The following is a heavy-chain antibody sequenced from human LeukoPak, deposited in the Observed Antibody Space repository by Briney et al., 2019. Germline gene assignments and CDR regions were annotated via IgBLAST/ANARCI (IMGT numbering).Heavy chain of an antibody. Sequence: ASVKVSCKASGYTFTSYYMHWVRQAPGQGLEWIGMISPSGGNTDYAQKFQGTVTMTSDTSTSTVYMDLSSLRSEDTAVYYCARGVDCSGGSCLLPWGQGTLVTVS. CDR1: GYTFTSYY. CDR2: ISPSGGNT. J-gene: IGHJ5*02. V-gene: IGHV1-46*01. D-gene: IGHD2-15*01. CDR3: ARGVDCSGGSCLLP.